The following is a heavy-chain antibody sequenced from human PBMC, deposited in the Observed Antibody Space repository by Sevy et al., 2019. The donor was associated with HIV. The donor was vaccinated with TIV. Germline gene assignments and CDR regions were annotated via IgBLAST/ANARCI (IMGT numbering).Heavy chain of an antibody. V-gene: IGHV3-23*01. Sequence: GGSLRLSCAASEFTFSSYGMSWVRQAPGKGLEWVSGISASGGSTYYADSVKGRFTISRDNSKNTVYLQMNSLRAEDTAVYYCAKEGSSGWYGDWGQGTLVTVSS. CDR3: AKEGSSGWYGD. D-gene: IGHD6-19*01. J-gene: IGHJ4*02. CDR2: ISASGGST. CDR1: EFTFSSYG.